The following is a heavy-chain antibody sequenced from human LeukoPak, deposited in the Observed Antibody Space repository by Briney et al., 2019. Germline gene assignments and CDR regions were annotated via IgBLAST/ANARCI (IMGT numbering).Heavy chain of an antibody. J-gene: IGHJ4*02. CDR1: GFTFSSSS. D-gene: IGHD6-13*01. CDR3: ARFIAAPYYFDY. Sequence: GGSLRLSCAASGFTFSSSSMNWVRQAPGKGLEWVSSISSSSSYIYYADSVKGRFTISRDNAKNSLYLQMNSLRAEDTAVYYCARFIAAPYYFDYWGRGTLVTVSS. V-gene: IGHV3-21*01. CDR2: ISSSSSYI.